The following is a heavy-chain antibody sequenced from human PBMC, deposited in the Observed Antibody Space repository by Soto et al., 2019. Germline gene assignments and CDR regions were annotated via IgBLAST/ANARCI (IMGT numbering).Heavy chain of an antibody. CDR3: ARGDATKIVVTTYYGMDV. CDR1: GGSLSNYG. Sequence: QVQLVQSGAEVKKPGSSVKVSCKASGGSLSNYGISWVRQAPGQGLEWMGGIIPVFGTANYAQKFQGRVTITEDESTRIVYMDVTSLRSEDTAVYYCARGDATKIVVTTYYGMDVWGQGTTVTVSS. J-gene: IGHJ6*02. V-gene: IGHV1-69*12. D-gene: IGHD4-17*01. CDR2: IIPVFGTA.